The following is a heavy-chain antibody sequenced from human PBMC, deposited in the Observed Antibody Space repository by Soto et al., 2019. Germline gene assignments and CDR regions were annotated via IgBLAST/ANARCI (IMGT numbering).Heavy chain of an antibody. CDR3: IGSGYYYGDAFDI. J-gene: IGHJ3*02. Sequence: GGSLRLSCAASGFTFSNAWMSWVRQAPGKGLEWVGRIKSKTDGGTTDYAAPVKGRFTISRDDSKNTLYLQMNSLKTEDTAVYYCIGSGYYYGDAFDIWGQGTMVTVSS. V-gene: IGHV3-15*01. D-gene: IGHD3-22*01. CDR2: IKSKTDGGTT. CDR1: GFTFSNAW.